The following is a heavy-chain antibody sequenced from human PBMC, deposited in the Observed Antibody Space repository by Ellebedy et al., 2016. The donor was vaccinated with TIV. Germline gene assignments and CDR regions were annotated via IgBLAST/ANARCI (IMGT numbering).Heavy chain of an antibody. J-gene: IGHJ4*02. V-gene: IGHV1-46*04. Sequence: AASVKVSCNASGYTFTSYFMHWVRHSPGQGLEWMGIINPSVGSTTYAQKLQGRVTMTRDTSTSTVYMELSSLRSEDTAVYYCARARSSGWLHTPDYWGQGTLVTVSS. CDR3: ARARSSGWLHTPDY. CDR1: GYTFTSYF. CDR2: INPSVGST. D-gene: IGHD6-19*01.